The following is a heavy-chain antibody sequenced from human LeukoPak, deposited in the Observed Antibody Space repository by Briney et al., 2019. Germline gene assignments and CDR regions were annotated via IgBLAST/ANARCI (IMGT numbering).Heavy chain of an antibody. J-gene: IGHJ4*01. Sequence: GGSLRLSCVASGFTVSSNYMSWVRQAPGKGLEWVSAIFSGGSTFYADSLTGRFTISRDNSKNTVYLEMNSLRAEDTAVYYCARDLKTSGWYGDFDYWGQVTLVTVSS. CDR2: IFSGGST. V-gene: IGHV3-53*01. CDR3: ARDLKTSGWYGDFDY. D-gene: IGHD6-19*01. CDR1: GFTVSSNY.